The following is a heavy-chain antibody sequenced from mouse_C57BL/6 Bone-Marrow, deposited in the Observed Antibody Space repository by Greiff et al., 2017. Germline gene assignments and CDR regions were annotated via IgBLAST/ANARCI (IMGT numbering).Heavy chain of an antibody. D-gene: IGHD1-1*01. CDR1: GFTFSSYT. V-gene: IGHV5-9*01. J-gene: IGHJ2*01. CDR3: ARHGSSYVDY. Sequence: EVKVVESGGGLVKPGGSLKLSCAASGFTFSSYTMSWVRQTPEKRLEWVATISGGGGNTYYPDSVKGRFTISRDNAKNTLYLQMSSLRSEDTALYYCARHGSSYVDYWGQGTTLTVSS. CDR2: ISGGGGNT.